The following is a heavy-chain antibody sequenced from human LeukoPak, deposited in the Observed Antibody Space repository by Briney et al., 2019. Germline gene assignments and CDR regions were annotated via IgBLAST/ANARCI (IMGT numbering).Heavy chain of an antibody. Sequence: SETLSLTCAVYGGSFSGYYWSWIRQPPGKGLEWIGYIYYSGSTNYNPSLKSRVTISVDTSKNQFSLKLSSVTAADTAVYYCAGRLYDFWSGYLRYGMDVWGQGTTVTVSS. V-gene: IGHV4-59*01. D-gene: IGHD3-3*01. CDR2: IYYSGST. J-gene: IGHJ6*02. CDR3: AGRLYDFWSGYLRYGMDV. CDR1: GGSFSGYY.